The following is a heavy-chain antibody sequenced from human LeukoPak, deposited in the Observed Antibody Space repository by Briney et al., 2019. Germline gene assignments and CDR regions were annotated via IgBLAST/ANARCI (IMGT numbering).Heavy chain of an antibody. CDR3: TTEYYYYYYYYMDV. V-gene: IGHV3-15*01. CDR2: FKSKTDGGTT. Sequence: GGSLRLSCAASGFTFSNAWMSWVRQAPGKGLEWVGRFKSKTDGGTTDYAAPVKGRFTISRDDSKNTLYLQMNSLKTEDTAVYYCTTEYYYYYYYYMDVWGKGTTVTVSS. CDR1: GFTFSNAW. J-gene: IGHJ6*03. D-gene: IGHD2-8*01.